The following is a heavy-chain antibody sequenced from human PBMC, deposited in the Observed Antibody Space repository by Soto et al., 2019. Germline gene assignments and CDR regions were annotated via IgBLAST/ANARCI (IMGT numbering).Heavy chain of an antibody. J-gene: IGHJ2*01. CDR2: ISGGGDTT. CDR1: GFTFINYA. V-gene: IGHV3-23*01. CDR3: VRKMLGYTSRPNYWYLDI. Sequence: EVQLLESGGGLVQPGGSLRLSCVGPGFTFINYAMNWVRQAPGKGLEWVSAISGGGDTTYFADSVRGRFTISRENSENPVNLQMNRLGVHDTGVSYCVRKMLGYTSRPNYWYLDICGRRSLVNVSS. D-gene: IGHD6-19*01.